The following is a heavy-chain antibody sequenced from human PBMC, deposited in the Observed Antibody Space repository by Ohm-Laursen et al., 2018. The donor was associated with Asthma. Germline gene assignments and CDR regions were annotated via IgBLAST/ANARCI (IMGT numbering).Heavy chain of an antibody. V-gene: IGHV2-5*02. J-gene: IGHJ4*02. CDR3: AHSRFDPDLQYYFDY. CDR2: IYWDDDK. Sequence: TQTLTLTCTFSGLSLSTSGVGVGWIRQPPGKALEWLALIYWDDDKRYSPSLKSRLTITKDTSKNQVVLTMTNMDPVDTATYYCAHSRFDPDLQYYFDYWGQGTLVTVSS. D-gene: IGHD3-3*01. CDR1: GLSLSTSGVG.